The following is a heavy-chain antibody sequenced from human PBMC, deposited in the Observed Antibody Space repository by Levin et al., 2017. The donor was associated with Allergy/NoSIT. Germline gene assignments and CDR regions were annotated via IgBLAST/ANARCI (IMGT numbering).Heavy chain of an antibody. Sequence: SGPTLVKPPQTLRLTCTFSGFSLTAGGMRLSWIRQPPGKALEWLARIDWDDDKFYTPSLETRLTISKDTSENQVVLTLTNMEAVDTATYYCARMSSCISGVCHFDYWGQGILVTVSS. CDR1: GFSLTAGGMR. D-gene: IGHD2-8*01. CDR3: ARMSSCISGVCHFDY. V-gene: IGHV2-70*04. CDR2: IDWDDDK. J-gene: IGHJ4*02.